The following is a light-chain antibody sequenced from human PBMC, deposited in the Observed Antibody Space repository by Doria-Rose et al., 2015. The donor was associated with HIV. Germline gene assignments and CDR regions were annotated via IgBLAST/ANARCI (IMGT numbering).Light chain of an antibody. CDR1: QSLLYTSKNY. CDR2: WAS. V-gene: IGKV4-1*01. CDR3: RQYYDTPS. J-gene: IGKJ3*01. Sequence: DIQVTQSPESLGMSLGERATLNCKSNQSLLYTSKNYLAWYQQKPGQPPKLLIYWASTRQSGVPARFSGSGSGTGFTLTISSLEAEDVAVYYCRQYYDTPSFGPGTTVDIK.